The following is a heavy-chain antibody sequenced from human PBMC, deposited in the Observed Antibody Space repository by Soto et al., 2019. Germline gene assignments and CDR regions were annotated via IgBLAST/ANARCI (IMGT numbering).Heavy chain of an antibody. CDR3: ARSQGSSTSLEIYYYYYYGMDV. CDR2: IIPIPGTA. V-gene: IGHV1-69*01. J-gene: IGHJ6*02. CDR1: GGTFGSYA. D-gene: IGHD2-2*01. Sequence: QVQLVQSGAEVKKPGSSVKVSCKASGGTFGSYAISWVRQAPGQGLEWMGGIIPIPGTANYAQKFQGRVTIAAAESTSTAYMELSSLRSEDKAVYYCARSQGSSTSLEIYYYYYYGMDVWGQGTTVTVSS.